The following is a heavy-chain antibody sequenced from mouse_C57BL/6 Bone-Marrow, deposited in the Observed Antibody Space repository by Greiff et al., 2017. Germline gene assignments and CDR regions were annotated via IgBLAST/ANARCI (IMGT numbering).Heavy chain of an antibody. CDR1: GFTFSSYA. D-gene: IGHD2-5*01. Sequence: EVKVVESGGGLVKPGGSLKLSCAASGFTFSSYAMSWVRQTPEKRLEWVATISDGGSYTYYPDNVKGRFTISRDNAKNNLYLQMSHLKSEDTAMYYCARAIVTTLFAYWGQGTLVTVSA. CDR2: ISDGGSYT. J-gene: IGHJ3*01. CDR3: ARAIVTTLFAY. V-gene: IGHV5-4*03.